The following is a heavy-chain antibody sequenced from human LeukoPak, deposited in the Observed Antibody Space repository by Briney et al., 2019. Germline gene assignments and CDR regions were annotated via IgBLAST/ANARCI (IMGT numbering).Heavy chain of an antibody. CDR1: RFTFSSYV. D-gene: IGHD3-10*01. CDR3: ARVSGNIQIWPQPFGDGMDV. CDR2: ISGSGRSA. V-gene: IGHV3-23*01. Sequence: AGGSLRLSCAASRFTFSSYVMGWVRQAPGKGLECVSAISGSGRSAYHADSVKGRFTISREDSKNTLYLQMNILRAEDTAIYYCARVSGNIQIWPQPFGDGMDVWGQGTTVTVSS. J-gene: IGHJ6*02.